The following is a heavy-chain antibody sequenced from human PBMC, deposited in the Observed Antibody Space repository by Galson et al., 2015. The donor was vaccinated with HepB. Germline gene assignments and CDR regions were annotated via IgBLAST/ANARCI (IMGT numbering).Heavy chain of an antibody. V-gene: IGHV3-66*02. CDR1: GFTVSSNY. CDR2: IYSGGST. Sequence: SLRLSCAASGFTVSSNYMSWVRQAPGKGLEWVSVIYSGGSTYYADSVKGRLTISRDNSKNTLYLQMNSLRAEDTAVYYCASSPGYGSRSLRGIDYWGQGTTVTVSS. D-gene: IGHD3-10*01. J-gene: IGHJ4*02. CDR3: ASSPGYGSRSLRGIDY.